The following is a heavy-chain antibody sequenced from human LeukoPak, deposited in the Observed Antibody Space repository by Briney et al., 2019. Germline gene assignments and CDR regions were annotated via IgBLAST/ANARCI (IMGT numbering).Heavy chain of an antibody. D-gene: IGHD4-17*01. V-gene: IGHV1-69*04. CDR2: IIPILGIA. CDR1: GGTFSSYA. CDR3: ARDRSTVTPPQPDAFDI. J-gene: IGHJ3*02. Sequence: ASVKVSCKASGGTFSSYAISWVRQAPGQGLEWMGRIIPILGIANYAQKFQGRVTITADKSTSTAYMELSSLRSEDTAVYYCARDRSTVTPPQPDAFDIWGQGTMVTVSS.